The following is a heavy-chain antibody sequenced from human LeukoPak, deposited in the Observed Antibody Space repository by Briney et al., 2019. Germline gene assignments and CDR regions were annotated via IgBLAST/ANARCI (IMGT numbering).Heavy chain of an antibody. CDR1: GVSISSSYYY. Sequence: SETLSLTCIVSGVSISSSYYYWGWIRQPPGKGLEWIGSIYYSGSTYYNSSLRSRVTISIDTSKNQVSLNLTSMTAADTAVYYCAKSGGYGLIDYWGQGTLVTVSS. D-gene: IGHD1-26*01. V-gene: IGHV4-39*01. J-gene: IGHJ4*01. CDR3: AKSGGYGLIDY. CDR2: IYYSGST.